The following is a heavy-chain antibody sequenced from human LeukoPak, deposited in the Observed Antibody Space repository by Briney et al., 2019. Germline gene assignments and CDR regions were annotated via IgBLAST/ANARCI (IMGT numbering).Heavy chain of an antibody. CDR3: AKDAVGATAYYFDY. V-gene: IGHV3-74*01. D-gene: IGHD1-26*01. J-gene: IGHJ4*02. CDR1: EITFSDYW. Sequence: GGSLRLSCAASEITFSDYWMHWVRQAPGKGLVWVSRVNGDGSRTNYADSVKGRFTISRDNAKNTLYLQMNSLRAEDTAVYYCAKDAVGATAYYFDYWGQGTLVTVSS. CDR2: VNGDGSRT.